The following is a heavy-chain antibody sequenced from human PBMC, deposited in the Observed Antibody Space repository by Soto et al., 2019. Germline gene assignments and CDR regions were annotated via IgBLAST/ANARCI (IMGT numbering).Heavy chain of an antibody. D-gene: IGHD1-1*01. CDR2: ISGSGADT. Sequence: QLLESGGGFVQPGGSLRLSCVASGFTFSNFAMAWVRQAPGARLEWVSAISGSGADTFYADSMKGRFTISRDNSKDTLYLQINSLRAEDTAVYYCANPIPKTGTTFGFWGQGTLVTVSS. CDR1: GFTFSNFA. CDR3: ANPIPKTGTTFGF. V-gene: IGHV3-23*01. J-gene: IGHJ4*02.